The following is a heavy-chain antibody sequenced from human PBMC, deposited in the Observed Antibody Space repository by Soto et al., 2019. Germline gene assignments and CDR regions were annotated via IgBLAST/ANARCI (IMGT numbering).Heavy chain of an antibody. CDR1: GGSISSGGYS. J-gene: IGHJ4*02. Sequence: SETLSLTCAVSGGSISSGGYSWSWIRQPPGKVLEWIGYIYHSGSTYYNPSLKSRVTINPDTSKNQFSLQLNSVTPEDTAVYYCARDRGTGTIFFDYWGQGTLVTVSS. D-gene: IGHD1-7*01. V-gene: IGHV4-30-2*01. CDR3: ARDRGTGTIFFDY. CDR2: IYHSGST.